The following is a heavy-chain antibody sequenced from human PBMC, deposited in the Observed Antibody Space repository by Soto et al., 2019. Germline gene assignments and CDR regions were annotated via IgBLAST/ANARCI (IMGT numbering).Heavy chain of an antibody. Sequence: SQTLSLTCAISGDSVSSNLVTWNWIRQSPSRGLEWLGRTYYRSKWYSDYAVSVKSRVTINPDTSKNQFSLQLNSVIPEDTAVYYCVRLIGNSWLDYWGQGTLVTVSS. CDR3: VRLIGNSWLDY. V-gene: IGHV6-1*01. CDR2: TYYRSKWYS. J-gene: IGHJ4*02. CDR1: GDSVSSNLVT. D-gene: IGHD6-13*01.